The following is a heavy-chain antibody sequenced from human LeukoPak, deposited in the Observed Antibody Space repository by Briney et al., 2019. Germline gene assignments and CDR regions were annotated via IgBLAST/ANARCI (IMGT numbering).Heavy chain of an antibody. CDR1: GFTFSSYA. CDR3: AKETYYYDSSGYLFDY. CDR2: ISGSGGTT. Sequence: GGSLRLSCAASGFTFSSYAMSWVRQAPGKGLEWVSAISGSGGTTYYADSVKGRFTISRDNSKNTLYLQMNSLRAEDTAVYYCAKETYYYDSSGYLFDYWGQGTLVTVSS. V-gene: IGHV3-23*01. D-gene: IGHD3-22*01. J-gene: IGHJ4*02.